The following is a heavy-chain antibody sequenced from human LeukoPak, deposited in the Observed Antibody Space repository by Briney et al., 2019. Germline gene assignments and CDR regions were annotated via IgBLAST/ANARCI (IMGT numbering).Heavy chain of an antibody. CDR1: GYTFTSYG. CDR2: ISAYNGNT. J-gene: IGHJ5*02. CDR3: ARDVHYCSSTSCYLYQFDP. V-gene: IGHV1-18*01. D-gene: IGHD2-2*01. Sequence: ASVKVSCKASGYTFTSYGISWVRQAPGRGLEWMGWISAYNGNTTYAQKLQGRVTMTTDTSTSTAYMELRSLRSDDTAVYYCARDVHYCSSTSCYLYQFDPWGQGALVTVSS.